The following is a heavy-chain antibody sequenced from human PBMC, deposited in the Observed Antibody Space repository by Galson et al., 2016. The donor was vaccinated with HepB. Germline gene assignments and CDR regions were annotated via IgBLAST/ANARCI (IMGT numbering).Heavy chain of an antibody. Sequence: SVKVSCKASGYTFNNFYMHWVRLAPGQGLEWMGKINPSGGGTFFAQRFQDRVTMTSDTSTSTVYLELSSLRSDDTAVYYCTRSTPYCGSDCYSFDYWGQGTPVTVSS. CDR2: INPSGGGT. J-gene: IGHJ4*02. V-gene: IGHV1-46*02. D-gene: IGHD2-21*02. CDR3: TRSTPYCGSDCYSFDY. CDR1: GYTFNNFY.